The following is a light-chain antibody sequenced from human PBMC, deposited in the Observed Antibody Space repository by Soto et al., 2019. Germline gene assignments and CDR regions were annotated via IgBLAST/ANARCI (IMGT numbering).Light chain of an antibody. CDR1: SSDVGAYNF. Sequence: QSALTQPASVSGSPGQSITISCTGTSSDVGAYNFVSWYQQHPGKAPKLMISKATERPSGVSNRFSGSKSGNTASLTISGLQAEDEADYYCCSYVGTSTYVFGTGTKVTVL. V-gene: IGLV2-23*01. J-gene: IGLJ1*01. CDR2: KAT. CDR3: CSYVGTSTYV.